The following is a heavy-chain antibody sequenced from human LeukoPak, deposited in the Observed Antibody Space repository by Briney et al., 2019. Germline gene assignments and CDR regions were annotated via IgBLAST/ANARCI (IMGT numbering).Heavy chain of an antibody. CDR3: ARGRGYSGYDPLTFDY. CDR1: GFTFSSYD. D-gene: IGHD5-12*01. J-gene: IGHJ4*02. Sequence: GGSLRLSCAASGFTFSSYDMPWVRHATGKGLEWVSAIGTAGDTYYPGSVKGRFTISRENAKNSLYLQMNSLRAGDTAVYYCARGRGYSGYDPLTFDYWGQGTLVTVSS. V-gene: IGHV3-13*01. CDR2: IGTAGDT.